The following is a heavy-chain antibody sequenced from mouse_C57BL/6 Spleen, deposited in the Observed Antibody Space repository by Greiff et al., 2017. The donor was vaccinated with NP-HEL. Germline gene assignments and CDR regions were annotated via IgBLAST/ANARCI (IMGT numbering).Heavy chain of an antibody. Sequence: QVQLKQSGAELMKPGASVKLSCKATGYTFTGYWIEWVKQRPGHGLEWIGEILPGSGSTNYNEKFKGKATFTADTSSNTAYMQLSSLTTEDSAIYYCARDYGSSSYWYFDVWGTGTTVTVSS. CDR2: ILPGSGST. CDR1: GYTFTGYW. CDR3: ARDYGSSSYWYFDV. J-gene: IGHJ1*03. V-gene: IGHV1-9*01. D-gene: IGHD1-1*01.